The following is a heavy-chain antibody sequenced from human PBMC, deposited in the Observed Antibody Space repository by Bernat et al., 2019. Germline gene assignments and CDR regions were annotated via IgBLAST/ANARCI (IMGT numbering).Heavy chain of an antibody. CDR2: ISWNSGSI. Sequence: EVQLVESGGGLVQPGRSLRLSCAASGFTFDDYAMHWVRQAPGEGLEGVTGISWNSGSIGYADSVKGRFTISRDNAKNSLYLQMNSLRAEDTALYYCAKDIGGGRWELGNYFDYWGQGTLVTVSS. D-gene: IGHD1-26*01. J-gene: IGHJ4*02. CDR1: GFTFDDYA. CDR3: AKDIGGGRWELGNYFDY. V-gene: IGHV3-9*01.